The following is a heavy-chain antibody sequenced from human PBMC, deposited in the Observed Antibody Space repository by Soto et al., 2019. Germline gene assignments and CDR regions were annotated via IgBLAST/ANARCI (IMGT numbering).Heavy chain of an antibody. CDR2: INSDGSST. V-gene: IGHV3-74*01. CDR1: GFTFSSYW. J-gene: IGHJ4*02. D-gene: IGHD3-10*01. Sequence: EVQLVESGGGLVQPGGSLRLSCAASGFTFSSYWMHWVRQAPGKGLVWVSRINSDGSSTSYADSVKGRFTIARDNAKNTLDLQMNSLRAEDTAVYYCARVRSHYYGSGSKDFDYWGQGTLVTVSS. CDR3: ARVRSHYYGSGSKDFDY.